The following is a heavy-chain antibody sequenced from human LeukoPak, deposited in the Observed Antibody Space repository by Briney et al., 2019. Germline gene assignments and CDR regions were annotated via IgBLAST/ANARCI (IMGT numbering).Heavy chain of an antibody. V-gene: IGHV3-9*01. CDR2: VTWNSDNI. D-gene: IGHD6-19*01. CDR1: GFTFDDYA. J-gene: IGHJ4*02. Sequence: PGGSLRLSCATSGFTFDDYAVHWVRQAPGKGLEWVAGVTWNSDNIDYAESVRGRFTISRDNAKNSLYLEMNSLRLEDTALYYCVKESEDSSGWATRYYFDYWGQGSLVTVS. CDR3: VKESEDSSGWATRYYFDY.